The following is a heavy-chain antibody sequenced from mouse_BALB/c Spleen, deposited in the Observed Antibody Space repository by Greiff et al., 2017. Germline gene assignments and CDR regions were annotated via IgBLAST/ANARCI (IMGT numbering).Heavy chain of an antibody. J-gene: IGHJ2*01. D-gene: IGHD4-1*01. V-gene: IGHV1-82*01. Sequence: VQLQQSGPELVKPGASVKISCKASGYAFSSSWMNWVKQRPGQGLEWIGRIYPGDGDTNYNGKFKGKATLTADKSSSTAYMQLSSLTSVDSAVYFCARCQLTGYYFDYWGQGTTLTVSS. CDR2: IYPGDGDT. CDR1: GYAFSSSW. CDR3: ARCQLTGYYFDY.